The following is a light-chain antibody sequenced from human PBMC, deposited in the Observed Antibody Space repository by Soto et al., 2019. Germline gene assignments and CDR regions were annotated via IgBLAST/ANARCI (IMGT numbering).Light chain of an antibody. V-gene: IGKV3-15*01. Sequence: EIVMTQSPATLSVSPGERATLSCRASQSVSSNLAWYQQKPGQAPRLLIHGASTRATGVPARFSGSGSGTEVTLTISSLQCEDSAVYYCQQYNNWRTFGQGTKVEIK. CDR3: QQYNNWRT. CDR1: QSVSSN. CDR2: GAS. J-gene: IGKJ1*01.